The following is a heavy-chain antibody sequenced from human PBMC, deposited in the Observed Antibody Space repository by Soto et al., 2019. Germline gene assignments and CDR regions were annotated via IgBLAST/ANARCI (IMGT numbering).Heavy chain of an antibody. D-gene: IGHD6-6*01. V-gene: IGHV3-23*01. CDR2: ISGSGGST. Sequence: EVQLLESGGGLVQPGGSLRLSCAASGFTFSSYAMSWVRQAPGKGLEWVSAISGSGGSTYYADSVKGRFTISRDNSKNTLYLQMNSLRAEDTAVYYCAKSGDLDSSSEYYFDYWGQGPLVTVSS. CDR3: AKSGDLDSSSEYYFDY. CDR1: GFTFSSYA. J-gene: IGHJ4*02.